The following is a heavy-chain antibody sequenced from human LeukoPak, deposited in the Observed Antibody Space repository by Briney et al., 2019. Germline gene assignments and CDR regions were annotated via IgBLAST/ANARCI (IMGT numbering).Heavy chain of an antibody. J-gene: IGHJ3*02. CDR3: ARDGHYYDSSGYAPVNDAFDI. V-gene: IGHV3-48*03. CDR2: ISSSGSTI. CDR1: GFTFSSYE. D-gene: IGHD3-22*01. Sequence: GGSLRLSCAASGFTFSSYEMNWVRQAPGKGLEWVSYISSSGSTIYYADSVKGRFTISRDNSKNTLYLQMNSLRAEDTAVYYCARDGHYYDSSGYAPVNDAFDIWGQGTMVAVSS.